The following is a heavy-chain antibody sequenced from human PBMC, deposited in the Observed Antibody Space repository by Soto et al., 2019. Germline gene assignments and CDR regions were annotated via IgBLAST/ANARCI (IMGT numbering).Heavy chain of an antibody. Sequence: QVQLVQSGAEVKKPGASVKVSCKASGYTFTSYAMHWVRQAPGQRLEWMGWINAGNGNIKYSQKFQGRVTITRDTSASTAYMELSSLRSEDTAVYYCAREAYGKLSAFDIWGQGTMVTVSS. CDR3: AREAYGKLSAFDI. V-gene: IGHV1-3*01. CDR2: INAGNGNI. CDR1: GYTFTSYA. J-gene: IGHJ3*02. D-gene: IGHD4-17*01.